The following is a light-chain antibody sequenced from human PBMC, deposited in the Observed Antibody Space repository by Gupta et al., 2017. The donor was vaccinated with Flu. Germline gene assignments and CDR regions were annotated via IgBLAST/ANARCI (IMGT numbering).Light chain of an antibody. CDR3: QAGVTNIAWV. J-gene: IGLJ3*02. CDR2: KET. Sequence: GQTASTTCSVDKGGDKYVAWYRPKPAQSPHLVIYKETRRPSGIPGRFSGSNSGNAATLTISGTQDMDEADYFCQAGVTNIAWVFGGGTKLTVL. V-gene: IGLV3-1*01. CDR1: KGGDKY.